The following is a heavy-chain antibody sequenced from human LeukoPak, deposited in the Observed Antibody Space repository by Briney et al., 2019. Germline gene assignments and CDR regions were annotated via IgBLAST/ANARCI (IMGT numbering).Heavy chain of an antibody. D-gene: IGHD6-13*01. CDR3: ARRAAAVGTYYMDV. CDR1: GGSISSYY. Sequence: PSETLSLTCTVSGGSISSYYWSWIRQPAGKGLEWIGYIYYSGGTNYNPSLKSRVTIAVDTSKNQFSLKLSSVTAADTAVYYCARRAAAVGTYYMDVWGKGTTVTASS. J-gene: IGHJ6*03. V-gene: IGHV4-59*01. CDR2: IYYSGGT.